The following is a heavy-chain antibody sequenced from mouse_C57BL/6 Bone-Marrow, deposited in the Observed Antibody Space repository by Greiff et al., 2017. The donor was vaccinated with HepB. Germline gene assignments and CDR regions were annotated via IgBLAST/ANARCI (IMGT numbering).Heavy chain of an antibody. D-gene: IGHD1-1*01. Sequence: QVQLQQSGPGLVQPSQSLSITCTVSGFSLTSYGVHWVRQSPGKGLEWLGVIWRGGSTDYNAAFMSRLSITKDNSKSQVFFKMNSLQADDTAIYYCAKTLYYGSSYHDPFAYWGQGTLVTVSA. V-gene: IGHV2-5*01. CDR3: AKTLYYGSSYHDPFAY. CDR1: GFSLTSYG. J-gene: IGHJ3*01. CDR2: IWRGGST.